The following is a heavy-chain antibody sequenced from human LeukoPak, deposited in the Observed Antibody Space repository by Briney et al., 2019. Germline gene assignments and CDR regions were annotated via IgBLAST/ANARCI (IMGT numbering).Heavy chain of an antibody. CDR3: ARDPVRRDSY. V-gene: IGHV3-48*04. Sequence: GSLRLSCAASGFTFSDYSMNWVRQAPGKGLEWVSYISFSSSTKYYADSVKGRFTISRDNAKNTLYLQMNSLRAEDTAVYYCARDPVRRDSYWGQGTLVTVSS. CDR1: GFTFSDYS. CDR2: ISFSSSTK. J-gene: IGHJ4*02. D-gene: IGHD3-10*01.